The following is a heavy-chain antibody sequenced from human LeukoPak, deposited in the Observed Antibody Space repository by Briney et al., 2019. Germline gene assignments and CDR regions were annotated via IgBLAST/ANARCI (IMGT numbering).Heavy chain of an antibody. Sequence: RPGGSLRLSCAASGFTFSSYGMHWVRQAPGKGLEWVAFIRYDGSNKYYADSVKGRFTISRDNSKNTLYLQMNSLRAEDTAVYYCAKDGDYYGSGSSYSWFDPWGQGTLVTVSS. D-gene: IGHD3-10*01. CDR2: IRYDGSNK. V-gene: IGHV3-30*02. CDR3: AKDGDYYGSGSSYSWFDP. CDR1: GFTFSSYG. J-gene: IGHJ5*02.